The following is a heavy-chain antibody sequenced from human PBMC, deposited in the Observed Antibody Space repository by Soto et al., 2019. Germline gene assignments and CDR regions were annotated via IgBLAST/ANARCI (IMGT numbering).Heavy chain of an antibody. CDR1: GYTFTSYA. Sequence: ASVKVSCKASGYTFTSYAMHWVRQAPGQRLEWMGWINAGNGNTKYSQKFQGRVTITRDTSASTAYMELSSLRSEDTAVYYCARGITLPTRLDHWGQGTLVTVSS. D-gene: IGHD1-20*01. CDR3: ARGITLPTRLDH. CDR2: INAGNGNT. V-gene: IGHV1-3*01. J-gene: IGHJ4*02.